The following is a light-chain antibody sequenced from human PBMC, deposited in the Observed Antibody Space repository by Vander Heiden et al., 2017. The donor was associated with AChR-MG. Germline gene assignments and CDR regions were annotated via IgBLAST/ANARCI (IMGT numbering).Light chain of an antibody. Sequence: EIVLTQSPGTLSLSPGERATLSCRASQSVTSNYLAWYQQKPGQATRLLIYGASSRATGIPDRFSGSGSGTDFTLSSSRLEPEDFAVYYCQQYGSSPWTFGQGTKVEIK. CDR3: QQYGSSPWT. CDR2: GAS. J-gene: IGKJ1*01. V-gene: IGKV3-20*01. CDR1: QSVTSNY.